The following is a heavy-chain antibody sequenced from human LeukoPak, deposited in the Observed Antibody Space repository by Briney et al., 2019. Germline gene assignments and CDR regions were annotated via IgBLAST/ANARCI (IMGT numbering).Heavy chain of an antibody. CDR1: GFTFSSYS. Sequence: GGSLRLSCAASGFTFSSYSMNWVRQAPGKGLEWVSSISSSSSYIYYADSVKGRFTISRDSAKNSLYLQMNSPRAEDTAVYYCARGTRGYSYGYVGGYYFDYWGQGTLVTVSS. CDR2: ISSSSSYI. J-gene: IGHJ4*02. D-gene: IGHD5-18*01. V-gene: IGHV3-21*01. CDR3: ARGTRGYSYGYVGGYYFDY.